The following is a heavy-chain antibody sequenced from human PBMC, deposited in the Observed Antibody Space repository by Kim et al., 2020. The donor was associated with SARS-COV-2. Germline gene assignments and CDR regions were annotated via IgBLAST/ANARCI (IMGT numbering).Heavy chain of an antibody. V-gene: IGHV3-64*02. J-gene: IGHJ4*02. CDR2: ISSNGGST. CDR3: ARGSRFGELLSNFDY. D-gene: IGHD3-10*01. Sequence: GGSLRLSCAASGFTFSSYAMHWVRQAPGKGLEYVSAISSNGGSTYYADSVKGRFTISRDNSKNTLYLQMGSLRAEDMAVYYCARGSRFGELLSNFDYWGQGTLVTVSS. CDR1: GFTFSSYA.